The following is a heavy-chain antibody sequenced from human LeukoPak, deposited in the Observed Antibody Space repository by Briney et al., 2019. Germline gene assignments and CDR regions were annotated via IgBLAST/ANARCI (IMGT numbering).Heavy chain of an antibody. V-gene: IGHV3-23*01. CDR1: GFTFSSYA. J-gene: IGHJ4*02. D-gene: IGHD4-17*01. Sequence: PGGSLRLSCAASGFTFSSYAMSWVRQAPGKGLEWVSAISGSGGSTYYADSVKGRFTISRDNSKDTLYLQMNSLRAEDTAVYYCANGGTVTTTFVYYWGQGTLVTVSS. CDR2: ISGSGGST. CDR3: ANGGTVTTTFVYY.